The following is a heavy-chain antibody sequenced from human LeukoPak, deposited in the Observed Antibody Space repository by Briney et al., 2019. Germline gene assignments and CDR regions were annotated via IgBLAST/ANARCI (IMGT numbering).Heavy chain of an antibody. D-gene: IGHD2-2*01. Sequence: NTSETLSLTCTVSVHSISSGGYYWSWIRQHPGKGLEWIGYIYYSGSTYYNPSLKSRVTISVDTSKNQFSLKLSSVTAADTAVYYCARGMVPAAMLGHWFDPWGQGTLVTVSS. CDR2: IYYSGST. J-gene: IGHJ5*02. V-gene: IGHV4-31*03. CDR3: ARGMVPAAMLGHWFDP. CDR1: VHSISSGGYY.